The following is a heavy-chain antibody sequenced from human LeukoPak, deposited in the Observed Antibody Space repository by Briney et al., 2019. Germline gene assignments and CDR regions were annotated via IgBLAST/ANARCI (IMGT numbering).Heavy chain of an antibody. Sequence: PGRSLRLSCAASGFTFSSYGMHWVRQAPGKGLEWVAVIWYDGSNKYYADSVKGRFTISRDNSKNTLYLQMNSLRAEDTAVYYCAKDHYYDSSGYYYGTSYYFEYWGQGTLVTVSS. V-gene: IGHV3-33*06. J-gene: IGHJ4*02. CDR2: IWYDGSNK. CDR1: GFTFSSYG. CDR3: AKDHYYDSSGYYYGTSYYFEY. D-gene: IGHD3-22*01.